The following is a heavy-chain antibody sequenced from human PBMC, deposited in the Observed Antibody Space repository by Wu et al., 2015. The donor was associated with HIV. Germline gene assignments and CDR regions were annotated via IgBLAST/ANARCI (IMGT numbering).Heavy chain of an antibody. CDR1: GYTFTGYY. CDR3: ARDEEEPGRDGYKEDYYYGMDV. V-gene: IGHV1-2*02. Sequence: QLVQSGREVEEAWARREGLLARRSGYTFTGYYMHWVATGPSDKGVEWMGWINPNSGGTNYAQKLQGRVTMTTDTSTSTAYMELRSLRSDDTAVYYCARDEEEPGRDGYKEDYYYGMDVWGQGTTVTVSS. J-gene: IGHJ6*02. D-gene: IGHD5-24*01. CDR2: INPNSGGT.